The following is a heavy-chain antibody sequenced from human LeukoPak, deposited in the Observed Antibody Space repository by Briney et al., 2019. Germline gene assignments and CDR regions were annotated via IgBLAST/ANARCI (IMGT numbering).Heavy chain of an antibody. CDR1: GGSISSYY. CDR2: IYYSGST. Sequence: ASETLSLTCTVSGGSISSYYWSWIRQPPGKGLEWIGYIYYSGSTNYNPSLKSRVTISVDTSKNQFSLKLSSVTAADTAVYYCASSTGDLNYFDYWGQGTLVTVSS. J-gene: IGHJ4*02. V-gene: IGHV4-59*08. D-gene: IGHD7-27*01. CDR3: ASSTGDLNYFDY.